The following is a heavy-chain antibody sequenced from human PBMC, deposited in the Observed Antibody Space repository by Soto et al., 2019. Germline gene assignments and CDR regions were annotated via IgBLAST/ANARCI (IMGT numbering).Heavy chain of an antibody. CDR3: ARSGGVIVVVPAAIADRDWYFDL. D-gene: IGHD2-2*01. J-gene: IGHJ2*01. V-gene: IGHV1-2*04. CDR2: INPNSGGT. CDR1: GYTFTGYY. Sequence: ASVKVSCKASGYTFTGYYMHWVRQAPGQGLEWMGWINPNSGGTNYAQKFQGWVTMTRDTSISTAYMELSRLRSDDTAVYYCARSGGVIVVVPAAIADRDWYFDLWGRGTLVTVSS.